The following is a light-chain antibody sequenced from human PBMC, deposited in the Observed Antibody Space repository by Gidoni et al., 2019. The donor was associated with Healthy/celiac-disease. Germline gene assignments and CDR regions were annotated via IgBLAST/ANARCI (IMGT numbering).Light chain of an antibody. V-gene: IGLV2-11*01. CDR3: CSYAGSYIFV. Sequence: QSALTQPRSVPGSPGQSVTISCTGTSSDVGGYNYVSWYQQHPGKAPNLMIYDVSKRPSGVPDRFSGSKSGNTASLTISGLQAEDEADYYCCSYAGSYIFVFGTGTKVTVL. CDR1: SSDVGGYNY. J-gene: IGLJ1*01. CDR2: DVS.